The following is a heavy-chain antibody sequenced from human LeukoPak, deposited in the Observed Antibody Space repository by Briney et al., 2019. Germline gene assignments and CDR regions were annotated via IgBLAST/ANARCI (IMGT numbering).Heavy chain of an antibody. CDR1: GYTLTELS. CDR3: ATGYGVVDNFDY. V-gene: IGHV1-24*01. J-gene: IGHJ4*02. D-gene: IGHD2-2*01. Sequence: GASVKVSCKVSGYTLTELSMHWVRQAPGKGLEWMGGFDPEDGETINAQKFQGRVTMTEDTSTDTAYMELSSLRSEDTAVYYCATGYGVVDNFDYWGQGTLVTVSS. CDR2: FDPEDGET.